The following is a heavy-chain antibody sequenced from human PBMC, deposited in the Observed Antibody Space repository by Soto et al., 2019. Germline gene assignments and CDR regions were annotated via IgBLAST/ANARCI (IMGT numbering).Heavy chain of an antibody. CDR1: FFSLDTSGVG. CDR2: IYWDDDK. D-gene: IGHD5-12*01. J-gene: IGHJ4*02. V-gene: IGHV2-5*02. Sequence: QITLKESGPTVVKPTQTLTLTCTFSFFSLDTSGVGVGWIRQPPGKALEWLALIYWDDDKRYNPSLKSRLTNSKDTSKNQVVRTMTNIDPVYTATYYCARRPREYSGYLLGGDFDYWGQGTLVTVSS. CDR3: ARRPREYSGYLLGGDFDY.